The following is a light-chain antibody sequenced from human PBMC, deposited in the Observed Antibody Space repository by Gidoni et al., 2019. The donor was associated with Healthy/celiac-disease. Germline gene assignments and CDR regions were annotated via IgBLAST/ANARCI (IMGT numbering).Light chain of an antibody. CDR2: DVS. V-gene: IGLV2-14*03. Sequence: QPALTQPASVSGSPGQSINIYCTGTSSDVGVYNYFSWYQKHPGKAPKLMIYDVSNRPSGVSTRFSGSKSGNTASLTISGLQAEDEADYYCSSYTSSSTLYVFGTGTKVTVL. CDR1: SSDVGVYNY. J-gene: IGLJ1*01. CDR3: SSYTSSSTLYV.